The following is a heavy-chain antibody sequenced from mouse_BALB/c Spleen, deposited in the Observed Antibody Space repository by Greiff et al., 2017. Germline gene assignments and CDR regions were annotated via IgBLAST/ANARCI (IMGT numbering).Heavy chain of an antibody. V-gene: IGHV5-17*02. Sequence: EVKLVESGGGLVQPGGSRKLSCAASGFTFSSFGMHWVRQAPEKGLEWVAYISSGSSTIYYADTVKGRFTISRDNPKNTLFLQMTSLRSEDTAMYYCARNSRYGNYAMDYWGQGTSVTVSS. CDR3: ARNSRYGNYAMDY. J-gene: IGHJ4*01. D-gene: IGHD2-10*02. CDR2: ISSGSSTI. CDR1: GFTFSSFG.